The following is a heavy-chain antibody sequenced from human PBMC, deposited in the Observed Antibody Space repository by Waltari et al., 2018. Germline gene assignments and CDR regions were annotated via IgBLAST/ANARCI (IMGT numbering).Heavy chain of an antibody. Sequence: QVQLVQSGAEVKIPGASVKVSCKASGYIFTNYDITWVRQATGQGLKWMGWINPNSGSAGKAETLYGRVTFTRSTSINTAYMELTGLTSEDTAIYYCARGYWGGNPYHYDMDVWGQGTTVTVSS. V-gene: IGHV1-8*01. CDR3: ARGYWGGNPYHYDMDV. CDR1: GYIFTNYD. J-gene: IGHJ6*02. D-gene: IGHD3-10*01. CDR2: INPNSGSA.